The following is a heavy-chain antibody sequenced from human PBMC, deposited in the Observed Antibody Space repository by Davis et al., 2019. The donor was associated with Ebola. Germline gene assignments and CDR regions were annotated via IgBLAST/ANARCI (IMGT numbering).Heavy chain of an antibody. V-gene: IGHV4-34*01. Sequence: PSETLSLTCDVYGGSLGGHYYSWIRQPPGKGLEWIGEIYYSGSTYYNPSLKSRVSISEDTSKNQVSLRLTSVTAADTAVYYCARGPRVVAARNWIYFSGLDAWGQGTTVTVAS. CDR1: GGSLGGHY. J-gene: IGHJ6*02. D-gene: IGHD2-15*01. CDR3: ARGPRVVAARNWIYFSGLDA. CDR2: IYYSGST.